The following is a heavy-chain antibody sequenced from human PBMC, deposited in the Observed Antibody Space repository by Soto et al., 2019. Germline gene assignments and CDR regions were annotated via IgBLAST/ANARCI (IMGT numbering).Heavy chain of an antibody. CDR3: ARDLYPRFLEWPHGMDV. CDR1: GDSVSSNSAA. D-gene: IGHD3-3*01. V-gene: IGHV6-1*01. Sequence: SQTLSITCAISGDSVSSNSAAWNCIRQSPSRGLEWLGRTYYRSKWYNDYAVSVKSRITINPDTSKNQFSLQLNSVTPEDTAVYYCARDLYPRFLEWPHGMDVWGQGTTVTVSS. CDR2: TYYRSKWYN. J-gene: IGHJ6*02.